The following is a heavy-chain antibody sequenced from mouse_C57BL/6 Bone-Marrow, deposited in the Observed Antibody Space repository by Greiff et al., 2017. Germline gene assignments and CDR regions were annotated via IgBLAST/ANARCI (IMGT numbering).Heavy chain of an antibody. V-gene: IGHV1-7*01. D-gene: IGHD2-4*01. CDR2: INPSSGYT. J-gene: IGHJ2*01. Sequence: VQGVQSGAELAKPGASVKLSCKASGYTFTSYWMHWVKQRPGQGLEWIGYINPSSGYTKYNQKFKDKATLTADKSSSTAYMQLRSLTYEDSAVYYCAIGNIYYDYDGDYWGQGTTLTVSS. CDR1: GYTFTSYW. CDR3: AIGNIYYDYDGDY.